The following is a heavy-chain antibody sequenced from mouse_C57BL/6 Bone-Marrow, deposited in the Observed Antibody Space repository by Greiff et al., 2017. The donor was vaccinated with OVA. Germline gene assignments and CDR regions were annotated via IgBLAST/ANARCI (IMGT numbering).Heavy chain of an antibody. Sequence: VKLMESGAELARPGASVKMSCKASGYTFTSYTMHWVKQRPGQGLEWIGYINPSSGYTKYNQKFKDKATLTADKSSSTAYMQLSSLTSEDSAVYYCARTGTTVNFDYWGQGTTLTVSS. CDR1: GYTFTSYT. V-gene: IGHV1-4*01. J-gene: IGHJ2*01. D-gene: IGHD1-1*01. CDR3: ARTGTTVNFDY. CDR2: INPSSGYT.